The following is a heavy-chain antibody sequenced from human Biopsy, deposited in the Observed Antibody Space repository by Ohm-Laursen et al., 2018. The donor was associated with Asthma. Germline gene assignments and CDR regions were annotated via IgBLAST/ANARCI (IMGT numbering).Heavy chain of an antibody. CDR2: IKQDGSEK. V-gene: IGHV3-7*01. CDR1: GFTFSSYW. J-gene: IGHJ6*02. CDR3: ARDSAEWELLRYYYYGMDV. Sequence: SLRLSCAASGFTFSSYWMSWVRQAPGKGLEWVANIKQDGSEKYYVDSVKGRFTISRDNAKNSLYLQMNSLRAEDTAVYYCARDSAEWELLRYYYYGMDVWGQGTTVTVPS. D-gene: IGHD1-26*01.